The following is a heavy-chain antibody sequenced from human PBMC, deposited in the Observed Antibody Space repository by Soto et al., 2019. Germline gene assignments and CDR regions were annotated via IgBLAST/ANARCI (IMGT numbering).Heavy chain of an antibody. CDR1: GFTADDYA. J-gene: IGHJ4*02. CDR2: ISSNSDTI. D-gene: IGHD4-17*01. V-gene: IGHV3-9*02. CDR3: AKDMKWGGMTTIHYVDS. Sequence: EVQLVESGGGLVQPGRSLRLSCVASGFTADDYAMHWVRQAPGKGLEWVSGISSNSDTIDYADSVKGRFTISRDNAKNSLFLQMNSLRPEDTALYYCAKDMKWGGMTTIHYVDSWGQGTLVTVSS.